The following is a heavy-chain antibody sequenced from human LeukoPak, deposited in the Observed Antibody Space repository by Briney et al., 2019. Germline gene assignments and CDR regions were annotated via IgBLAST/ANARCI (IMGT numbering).Heavy chain of an antibody. Sequence: GGSLRLSCAASGFTFSSYSMNGVRQAPGKGLEWVSSISSSSSYIYYADSVKGRFTISRDNAKNSLYLQMNSLRAEDTAVYYCARGRIAAAGTPYADYWGQGTLVTVSS. CDR1: GFTFSSYS. CDR3: ARGRIAAAGTPYADY. J-gene: IGHJ4*02. CDR2: ISSSSSYI. V-gene: IGHV3-21*01. D-gene: IGHD6-13*01.